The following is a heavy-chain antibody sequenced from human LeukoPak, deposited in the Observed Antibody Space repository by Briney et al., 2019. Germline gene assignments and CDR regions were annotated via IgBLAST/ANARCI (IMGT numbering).Heavy chain of an antibody. CDR3: ATHGGSYGDYANHF. V-gene: IGHV1-2*02. J-gene: IGHJ4*02. D-gene: IGHD4-17*01. Sequence: ASVTVSCKASGYSFTGYYMHWVRQAPGQGLEWMGWIYPNSGDTNYAQKFQGRVTMTRETPIRTAYMELSTLRSDAAAVYYCATHGGSYGDYANHFWGQGTLVIVSS. CDR1: GYSFTGYY. CDR2: IYPNSGDT.